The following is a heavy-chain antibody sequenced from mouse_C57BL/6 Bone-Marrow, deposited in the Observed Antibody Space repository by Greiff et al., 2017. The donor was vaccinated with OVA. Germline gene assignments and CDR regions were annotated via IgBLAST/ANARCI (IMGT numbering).Heavy chain of an antibody. V-gene: IGHV1-81*01. CDR3: ARGYDGYYTFAY. CDR2: IYPRSGNT. J-gene: IGHJ3*01. D-gene: IGHD2-3*01. CDR1: GYTFTSYG. Sequence: VQLQQSGAELARPGASVKLSCKASGYTFTSYGISWVKQRTGQGLEWIGEIYPRSGNTYYNEKFKGKATLTADKSSSTAYMELRSLTSEDSAVYFCARGYDGYYTFAYWGQGTLVTVSA.